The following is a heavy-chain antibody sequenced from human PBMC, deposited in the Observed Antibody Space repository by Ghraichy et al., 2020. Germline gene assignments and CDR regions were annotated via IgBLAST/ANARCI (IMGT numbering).Heavy chain of an antibody. Sequence: SETLSLTCTVSGGSISSSSYYWGWIRQPPGKGLEWIGSIYYSGSTYYNPSLKSRVTISVDTSKNQFSLKLSSVTAADTAVYYCARGFSEAFWAVAGISDYWGQGTLVTVSS. CDR2: IYYSGST. D-gene: IGHD6-19*01. CDR1: GGSISSSSYY. J-gene: IGHJ4*02. CDR3: ARGFSEAFWAVAGISDY. V-gene: IGHV4-39*07.